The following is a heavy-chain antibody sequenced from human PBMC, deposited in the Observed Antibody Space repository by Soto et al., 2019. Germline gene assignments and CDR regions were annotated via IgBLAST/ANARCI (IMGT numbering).Heavy chain of an antibody. J-gene: IGHJ6*02. V-gene: IGHV3-30-3*01. CDR2: ISYDGSNK. CDR1: GFTFSSYA. D-gene: IGHD4-4*01. CDR3: AINQITDSTAPYYYYGMDV. Sequence: PGGSLRLSCAASGFTFSSYAMHWVRQAPGKGLEWVAVISYDGSNKYYADSVKGRFTISRDNSKNTLYLQMNSLRAEDTAVYYCAINQITDSTAPYYYYGMDVWGQGTTVTVSS.